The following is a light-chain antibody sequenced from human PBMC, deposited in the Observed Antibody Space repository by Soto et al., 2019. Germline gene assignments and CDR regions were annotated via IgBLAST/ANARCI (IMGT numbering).Light chain of an antibody. CDR2: GAS. J-gene: IGKJ1*01. Sequence: EIVLTQSPGTLSLSPGERATLSCRASQSVSSNYLAWYQQKPGQAPRPLIYGASSRATGIPDRFSGSGAGTDFTLTISRLESEDFAVYYCQQYGSLPWTFGQGTKV. CDR3: QQYGSLPWT. CDR1: QSVSSNY. V-gene: IGKV3-20*01.